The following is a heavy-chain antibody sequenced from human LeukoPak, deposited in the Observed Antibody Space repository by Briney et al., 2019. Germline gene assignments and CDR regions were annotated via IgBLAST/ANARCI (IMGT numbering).Heavy chain of an antibody. D-gene: IGHD3-9*01. CDR3: ARRYDILTYFDY. CDR1: GGSFSGYY. J-gene: IGHJ4*02. Sequence: TSETLSLTCAVYGGSFSGYYWSWIRQPPGKGLEWIGEINHSGSTNYNPSLKSRVTISVDTSKNQFSLKLSSVTAADTAVYYCARRYDILTYFDYWGQGTLVTVSS. CDR2: INHSGST. V-gene: IGHV4-34*01.